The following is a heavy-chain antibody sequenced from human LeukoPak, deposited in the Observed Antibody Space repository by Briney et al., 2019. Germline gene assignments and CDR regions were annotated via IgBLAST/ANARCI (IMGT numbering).Heavy chain of an antibody. Sequence: GESLQISCKGSGYSFTSYWIGWVRQMPGKGLEWMGIIYPGDSDTRYSPSFQGQVTISADKSISTAYLQWSSLKASDTAMYYCARHGGYCSSTSCYGGFVDYWGQGTLVTVSS. V-gene: IGHV5-51*01. CDR1: GYSFTSYW. CDR3: ARHGGYCSSTSCYGGFVDY. J-gene: IGHJ4*02. D-gene: IGHD2-2*01. CDR2: IYPGDSDT.